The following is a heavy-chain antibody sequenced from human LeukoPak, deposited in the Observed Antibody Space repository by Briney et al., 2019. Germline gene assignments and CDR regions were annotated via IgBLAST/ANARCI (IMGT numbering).Heavy chain of an antibody. D-gene: IGHD5-12*01. CDR1: GFTFSSYT. CDR2: MSYDGSRK. Sequence: PGGSLRLSCVASGFTFSSYTLHWVRQAPGKGLEWVAVMSYDGSRKFHADSVKGRFTISRDNSKNTLYLQMNSLRAEDTAIYFCARDVGGYAFDYWGQGTLVTVSS. CDR3: ARDVGGYAFDY. J-gene: IGHJ4*02. V-gene: IGHV3-30*04.